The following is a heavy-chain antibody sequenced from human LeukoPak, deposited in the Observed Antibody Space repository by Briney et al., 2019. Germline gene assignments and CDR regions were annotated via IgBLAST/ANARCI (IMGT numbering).Heavy chain of an antibody. J-gene: IGHJ4*02. V-gene: IGHV3-7*04. Sequence: GGSLRLSCAATGFTFSSYWMSWVRQAPGKGLEWVANIKQDGSEKYYVDSVKGRFTISRDNAKNSLYLQMNSLRAEDTAVYYCARAGGWEGYYFDYWGQGTLVTVSS. CDR2: IKQDGSEK. D-gene: IGHD6-19*01. CDR1: GFTFSSYW. CDR3: ARAGGWEGYYFDY.